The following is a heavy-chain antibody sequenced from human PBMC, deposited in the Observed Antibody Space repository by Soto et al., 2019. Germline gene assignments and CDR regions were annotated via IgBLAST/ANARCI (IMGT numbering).Heavy chain of an antibody. Sequence: SGPTLVNPTQTLTLTCSFSGFSLSTSGVGVGWIRQPPGKALEWLALIYWDDYKRYSPSLESRLTITKDTSKNQVVLTMTNVDPVDTATYYCAHSLRSTSLRFLERPTFDPWGQGTLVTVSS. J-gene: IGHJ5*02. D-gene: IGHD3-3*01. V-gene: IGHV2-5*02. CDR2: IYWDDYK. CDR1: GFSLSTSGVG. CDR3: AHSLRSTSLRFLERPTFDP.